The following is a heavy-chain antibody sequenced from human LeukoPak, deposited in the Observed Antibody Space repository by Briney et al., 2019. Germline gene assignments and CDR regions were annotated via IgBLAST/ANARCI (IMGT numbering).Heavy chain of an antibody. Sequence: GGSLRLSCAASGFTVSNTYMSWVRQAPGKGLEWVSAIYSEGSTYYLDSVRGRFTISRDSSNNTLYLQMNSLRADDTAVYYCARLHRRQFTSFDYWGQGTQITVS. V-gene: IGHV3-53*01. D-gene: IGHD4-11*01. CDR1: GFTVSNTY. J-gene: IGHJ4*02. CDR2: IYSEGST. CDR3: ARLHRRQFTSFDY.